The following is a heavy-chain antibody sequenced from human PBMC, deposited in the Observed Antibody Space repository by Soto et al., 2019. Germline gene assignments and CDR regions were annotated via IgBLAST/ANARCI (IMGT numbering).Heavy chain of an antibody. CDR1: GFTFSNAW. V-gene: IGHV3-15*01. CDR2: IKSKTDGGTT. CDR3: TTETEYLSGYYYYYYMDV. D-gene: IGHD3-9*01. Sequence: GWSLRLSCAASGFTFSNAWMSWVRQAPGKGLEWVGRIKSKTDGGTTDYAAPVKGRFTISRDDSKNTLYLQMNSLKTEDTAVYYCTTETEYLSGYYYYYYMDVWGKGTTVTVSS. J-gene: IGHJ6*03.